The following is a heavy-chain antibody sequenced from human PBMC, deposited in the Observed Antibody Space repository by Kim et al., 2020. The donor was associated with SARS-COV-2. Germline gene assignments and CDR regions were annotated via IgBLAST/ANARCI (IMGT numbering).Heavy chain of an antibody. V-gene: IGHV3-23*01. J-gene: IGHJ1*01. CDR3: ARRDSSAWSHLYH. CDR2: ISGSGVGT. Sequence: GGSLRLSCEVSGFTFLNHDMNWVRQAPGRGLEWVSGISGSGVGTYYTDSVKGRFTISKDFSKNMLYMQMHDLRVEDTAMYYCARRDSSAWSHLYHWGHGTLVTVSS. D-gene: IGHD4-4*01. CDR1: GFTFLNHD.